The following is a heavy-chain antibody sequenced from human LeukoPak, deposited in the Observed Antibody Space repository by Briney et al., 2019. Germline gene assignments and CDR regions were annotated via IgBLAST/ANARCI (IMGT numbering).Heavy chain of an antibody. CDR1: GFTFSSYS. Sequence: PGGSLRLSCAASGFTFSSYSMNWVRQAPGKGLEWVSYISSSSSTIYYADSVKGRFTISRDNAKNSLYLQMNSLRDEDTAVYYCAREHEPMVVAATRFDYWGQGTLVTVSS. J-gene: IGHJ4*02. CDR3: AREHEPMVVAATRFDY. V-gene: IGHV3-48*02. D-gene: IGHD2-15*01. CDR2: ISSSSSTI.